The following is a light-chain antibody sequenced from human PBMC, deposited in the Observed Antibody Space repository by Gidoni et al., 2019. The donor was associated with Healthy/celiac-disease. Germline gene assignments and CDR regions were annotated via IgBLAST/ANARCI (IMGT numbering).Light chain of an antibody. V-gene: IGKV1-39*01. J-gene: IGKJ4*01. CDR2: AAT. CDR3: QQSYSTPLT. Sequence: TQTILSPSSLSASVGDRVTITCRASQSISSYLHLYQQTPGKAPKLLIYAATSMQSGVPSRCSGSGSGTDFTLTISSLQPEAFTTCYCQQSYSTPLTFGEGTKVEIK. CDR1: QSISSY.